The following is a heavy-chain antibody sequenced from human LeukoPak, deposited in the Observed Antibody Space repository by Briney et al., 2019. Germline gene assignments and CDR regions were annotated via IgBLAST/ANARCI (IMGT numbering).Heavy chain of an antibody. CDR2: INPNSGGT. D-gene: IGHD3-3*01. V-gene: IGHV1-2*02. CDR1: GYTFTGYY. Sequence: ASVKVSCKASGYTFTGYYMHWLRQAPGQGLEWMGWINPNSGGTNYAQKFQGRVTMTRDTSISTAYMELSRLRSDDTAVYYCARDLGRFLEWLLGEFDYWGQGTLVTVSS. CDR3: ARDLGRFLEWLLGEFDY. J-gene: IGHJ4*02.